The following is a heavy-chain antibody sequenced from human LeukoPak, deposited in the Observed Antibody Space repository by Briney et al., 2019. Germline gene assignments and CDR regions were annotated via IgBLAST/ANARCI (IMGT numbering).Heavy chain of an antibody. Sequence: SETLSLTCAVYGGSFSGYYWSWIRQPPGKGLEWIGEINHSGSTNYNPSLKSRVTISVDTSKNQFSLKLSSVTAADTAVYYCASLNGSGWYYSDYWGQGTLVTVSS. CDR1: GGSFSGYY. J-gene: IGHJ4*02. V-gene: IGHV4-34*01. CDR3: ASLNGSGWYYSDY. CDR2: INHSGST. D-gene: IGHD6-19*01.